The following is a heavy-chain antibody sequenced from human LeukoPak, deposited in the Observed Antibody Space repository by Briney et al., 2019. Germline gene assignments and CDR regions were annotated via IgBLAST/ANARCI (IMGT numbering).Heavy chain of an antibody. CDR1: GFTFSGYW. CDR2: IYSGGST. V-gene: IGHV3-53*01. D-gene: IGHD3-10*01. CDR3: ARDSFYGSGSLDY. J-gene: IGHJ4*02. Sequence: GGSLRLSCAASGFTFSGYWMSWVRQAPGKGLEWVSVIYSGGSTYYADSVKGRFTISRDNSKNTLYLQMNSLRAEDTAVYYCARDSFYGSGSLDYWGQGTLVTVSS.